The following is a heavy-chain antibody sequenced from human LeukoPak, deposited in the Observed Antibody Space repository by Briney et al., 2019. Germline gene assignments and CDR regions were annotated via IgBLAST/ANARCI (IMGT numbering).Heavy chain of an antibody. V-gene: IGHV3-53*01. CDR2: IYRDGTT. J-gene: IGHJ4*02. CDR1: GFTFSTYA. CDR3: ATAARGYFDF. D-gene: IGHD3-22*01. Sequence: GGSLRLSCAASGFTFSTYAMTWVRQAPGKGLESVLIIYRDGTTYYEDSVKGRFTISRDNSKNTLYLHMTSLRVEDTAVYYCATAARGYFDFWGRGILVTVSS.